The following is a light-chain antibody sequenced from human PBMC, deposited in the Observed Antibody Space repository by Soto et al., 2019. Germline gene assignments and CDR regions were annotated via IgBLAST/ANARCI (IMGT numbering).Light chain of an antibody. V-gene: IGLV1-44*01. J-gene: IGLJ1*01. CDR2: SNN. CDR1: TSNLGSNT. Sequence: QSVLTRTPSASGTPGQRVTISCSGTTSNLGSNTVHWYQQLPGTAPKRLIHSNNQRPSGVPDRFSGSKSGTSASLAISGLQSEDEADYYCATWDDSLNAYVFGTGTKVTVL. CDR3: ATWDDSLNAYV.